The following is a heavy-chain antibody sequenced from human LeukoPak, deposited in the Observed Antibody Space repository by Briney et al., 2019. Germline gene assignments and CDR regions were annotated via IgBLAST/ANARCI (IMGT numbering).Heavy chain of an antibody. V-gene: IGHV3-23*01. J-gene: IGHJ4*02. CDR3: AKCSSRWYEDY. CDR2: ISGSGGAT. D-gene: IGHD6-13*01. CDR1: GFTFTSYG. Sequence: GGSLRLSCAAPGFTFTSYGMSWVRQAPGKGLEWVSGISGSGGATFYADSVKGRFTISRDNSKNTLYLQINSLRAEDTTVYYCAKCSSRWYEDYWGQGTLVTVSS.